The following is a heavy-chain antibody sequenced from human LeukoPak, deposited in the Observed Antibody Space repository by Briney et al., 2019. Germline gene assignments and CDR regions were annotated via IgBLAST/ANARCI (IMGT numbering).Heavy chain of an antibody. CDR3: TRDFYNSGSSLLDY. Sequence: GASVKVSCKASGYTFTKYAMNWLRQAPGQRPEWMGWISTGTGNPTYAQGFTGRFVSSLDTSVSTAYLEITSLKAEDTAVYYCTRDFYNSGSSLLDYWGQGTLVTVSS. CDR2: ISTGTGNP. CDR1: GYTFTKYA. D-gene: IGHD3-10*01. J-gene: IGHJ4*02. V-gene: IGHV7-4-1*02.